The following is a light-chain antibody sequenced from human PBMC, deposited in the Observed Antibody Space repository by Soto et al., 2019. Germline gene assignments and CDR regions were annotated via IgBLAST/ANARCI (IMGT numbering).Light chain of an antibody. J-gene: IGKJ1*01. Sequence: EIVLTQSPGTLSLSPGERATLSCRAGQSVSTSYLAWYQQKPGQAPRLLIYGASIRAAGIPDRFSGSGSGTDFTLTISRLEPEDFAVYYCQQCDTSPRAFGQGTKVDIK. V-gene: IGKV3-20*01. CDR3: QQCDTSPRA. CDR1: QSVSTSY. CDR2: GAS.